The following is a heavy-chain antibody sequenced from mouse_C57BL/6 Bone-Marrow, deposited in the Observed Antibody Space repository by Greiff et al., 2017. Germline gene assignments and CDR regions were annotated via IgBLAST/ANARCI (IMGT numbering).Heavy chain of an antibody. Sequence: QVQLQQSGAELVRPGTSVKVSCKASGYAFTNYLIEWVKQRPGQGLEWIGVINPGSGGTNYNEKFKGKATLTADTSSSTAYMQLSSLTSEDSAVYYCARPIYDGYPYYYAMDYWGQGTSVTVSS. CDR3: ARPIYDGYPYYYAMDY. J-gene: IGHJ4*01. CDR2: INPGSGGT. CDR1: GYAFTNYL. D-gene: IGHD2-3*01. V-gene: IGHV1-54*01.